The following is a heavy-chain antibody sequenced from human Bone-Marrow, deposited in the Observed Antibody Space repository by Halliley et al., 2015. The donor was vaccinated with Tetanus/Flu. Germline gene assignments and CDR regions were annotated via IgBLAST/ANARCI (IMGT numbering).Heavy chain of an antibody. D-gene: IGHD6-13*01. V-gene: IGHV4-34*12. CDR3: ARRENIAAGGFFDF. Sequence: FHYGNTNYNPSLNSRVTISVDTTKNHFSLKVGSVEAADPAVYYCARRENIAAGGFFDFWGRGPLVTVSS. CDR2: FHYGNT. J-gene: IGHJ4*02.